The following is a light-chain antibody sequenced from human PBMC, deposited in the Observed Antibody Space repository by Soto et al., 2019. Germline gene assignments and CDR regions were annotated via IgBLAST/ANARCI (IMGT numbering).Light chain of an antibody. J-gene: IGLJ1*01. CDR3: AAWDDSLNGDV. CDR2: GVN. CDR1: SSDFGDDKY. Sequence: QSVLTQPASVSGSPGQSITVSCTGSSSDFGDDKYVSWYQQQPGKGPNLLIYGVNSRPSGISNRFSGSKSGNTASLTISGLQVEDEADYYCAAWDDSLNGDVFGTGTKLTVL. V-gene: IGLV2-14*01.